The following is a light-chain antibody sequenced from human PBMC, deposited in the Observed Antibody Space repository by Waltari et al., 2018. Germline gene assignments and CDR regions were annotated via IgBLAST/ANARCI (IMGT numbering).Light chain of an antibody. CDR2: EVS. J-gene: IGLJ1*01. V-gene: IGLV2-14*01. CDR1: DSDVGAYDF. Sequence: QSALTQPASVSGSPGQSITISCSGTDSDVGAYDFVSWYQQHPGKAPHLLIYEVSNRPAGISNRFSASKSGNTASLTISGVQAEDEADYYCSSYTTSSAPGVFGTGTRVTVL. CDR3: SSYTTSSAPGV.